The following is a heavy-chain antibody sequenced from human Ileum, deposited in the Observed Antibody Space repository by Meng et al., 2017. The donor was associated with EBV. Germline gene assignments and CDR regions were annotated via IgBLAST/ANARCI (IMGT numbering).Heavy chain of an antibody. CDR1: GGSISSYY. D-gene: IGHD2-15*01. V-gene: IGHV4-59*08. CDR3: ARGGWSLDY. CDR2: IYYSGST. Sequence: QVQLEASGPGLVNPSVTPSLTCTVSGGSISSYYWSWIGQPPGKGLEWIGYIYYSGSTNYNPSLKSRVTISVDTSKTQSAPNLSSLTAADTAVYYCARGGWSLDYWGQGTLVTVSS. J-gene: IGHJ4*02.